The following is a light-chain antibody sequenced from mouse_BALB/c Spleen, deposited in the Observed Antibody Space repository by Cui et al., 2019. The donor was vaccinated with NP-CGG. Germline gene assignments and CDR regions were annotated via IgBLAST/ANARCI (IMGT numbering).Light chain of an antibody. CDR1: TGAVTTSNY. CDR2: GTN. CDR3: ALCYSNHWV. V-gene: IGLV1*01. J-gene: IGLJ1*01. Sequence: QADVAEASALTPSPGETVTLTCRSSTGAVTTSNYANWVQEKPDHLFTGLIGGTNNRVPGVPARFSGSLIGDKAPLTITGAQTEDEAIYFCALCYSNHWVFGGGTKLTVL.